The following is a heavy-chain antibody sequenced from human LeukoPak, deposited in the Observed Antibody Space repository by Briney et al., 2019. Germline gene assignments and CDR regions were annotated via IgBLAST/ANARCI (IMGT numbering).Heavy chain of an antibody. D-gene: IGHD5-18*01. J-gene: IGHJ4*02. CDR3: ARAVDTAMTAIN. CDR1: GGTVSSYA. V-gene: IGHV1-69*05. CDR2: IIPIFGTA. Sequence: SVNVSCTASGGTVSSYAISWVRQAPGQGLEWMGGIIPIFGTANYAEKFQGRVTITTDESTSTAYMELSSLRSEDTAVYYCARAVDTAMTAINWGQGTLVTVSS.